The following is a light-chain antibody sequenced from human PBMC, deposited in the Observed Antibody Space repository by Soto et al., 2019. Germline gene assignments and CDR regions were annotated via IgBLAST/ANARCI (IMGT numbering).Light chain of an antibody. Sequence: DIVMTQSPDSLAVSLDERATINCTSSQSVSSSSDNKTYLAWYQQKPGQPPKLLIYLASTRESGVPDRFSGSGSWTAFTLTISSLQAEDVAVDYCQQHYSIPLTFGGGTKVEIK. CDR2: LAS. V-gene: IGKV4-1*01. J-gene: IGKJ4*01. CDR3: QQHYSIPLT. CDR1: QSVSSSSDNKTY.